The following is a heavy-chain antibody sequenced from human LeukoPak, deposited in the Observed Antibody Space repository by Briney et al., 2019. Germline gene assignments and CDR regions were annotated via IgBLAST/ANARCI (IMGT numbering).Heavy chain of an antibody. D-gene: IGHD4-17*01. V-gene: IGHV4-39*07. Sequence: PSETLSLTCTVSGGSISSSSYYWGWIRQPPGKGLEWIGSIYYSGSTYYNPSLKSRVTISVDTSKNQFSLKLSSVTAADTAVYYCAIHYGDYAGVLDYWGQGTLVTVSS. J-gene: IGHJ4*02. CDR2: IYYSGST. CDR3: AIHYGDYAGVLDY. CDR1: GGSISSSSYY.